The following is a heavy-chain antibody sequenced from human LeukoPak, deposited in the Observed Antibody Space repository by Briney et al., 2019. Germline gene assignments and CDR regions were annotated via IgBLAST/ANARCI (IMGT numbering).Heavy chain of an antibody. CDR3: ASRGMSFPDDAFDI. Sequence: PSETLSLTCAVYGGSFSGYYWSWIRQPPGKGLEWIGEINHSGSTNYNPSLKSRVTISVDTSKNQFSLKLSSVTAADTAVYYCASRGMSFPDDAFDIWGQGTMVTVSS. V-gene: IGHV4-34*01. CDR2: INHSGST. D-gene: IGHD1-26*01. CDR1: GGSFSGYY. J-gene: IGHJ3*02.